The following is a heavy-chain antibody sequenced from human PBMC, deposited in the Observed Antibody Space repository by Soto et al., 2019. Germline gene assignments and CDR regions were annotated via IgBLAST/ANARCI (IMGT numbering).Heavy chain of an antibody. CDR2: IIPIFGTA. Sequence: SVKVSCKASGGTFSSYAISWVRQAPGQGLEWMGGIIPIFGTANYAQKFQGRVTITADESTSTAYMELSSLRSEDTAVYYCARDVDRSYGGTNHGADWFDPWGQGTLVTVSS. D-gene: IGHD1-26*01. J-gene: IGHJ5*02. CDR1: GGTFSSYA. CDR3: ARDVDRSYGGTNHGADWFDP. V-gene: IGHV1-69*13.